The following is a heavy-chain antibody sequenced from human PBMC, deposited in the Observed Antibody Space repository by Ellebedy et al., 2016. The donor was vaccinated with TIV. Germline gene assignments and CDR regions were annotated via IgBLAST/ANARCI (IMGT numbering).Heavy chain of an antibody. D-gene: IGHD6-19*01. CDR2: IYWDGDK. CDR3: AHTSGWTIDH. J-gene: IGHJ4*02. CDR1: GFSLSDYAVG. V-gene: IGHV2-5*02. Sequence: SGPTLVXPTQPLTLTCSFAGFSLSDYAVGVSWIRQPPGKALEWLTLIYWDGDKEYSPSLGSRLTITKDSSKNQVVLTITNMDPVDTATYYCAHTSGWTIDHWGQGILVTVSS.